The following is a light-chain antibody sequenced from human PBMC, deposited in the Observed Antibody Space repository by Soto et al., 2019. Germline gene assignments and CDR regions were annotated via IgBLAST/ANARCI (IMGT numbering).Light chain of an antibody. CDR1: QTVFYSPNNKNY. J-gene: IGKJ1*01. V-gene: IGKV4-1*01. Sequence: DIVMTQSPDSLAVSLGERAIINCKSSQTVFYSPNNKNYLAWYQQKPGQPSKLLIYWASTRESGVPDRFSGSGSGTDFTLTISGLQAEDVAVYYCQQYYTSPTWTFGQGTKVEIK. CDR3: QQYYTSPTWT. CDR2: WAS.